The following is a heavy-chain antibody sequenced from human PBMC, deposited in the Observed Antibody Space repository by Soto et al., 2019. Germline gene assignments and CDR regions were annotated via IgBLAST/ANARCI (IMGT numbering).Heavy chain of an antibody. CDR3: ARPHGLNTVVTPDAFDI. CDR1: GYSFTNSW. CDR2: IHPGDSDT. D-gene: IGHD4-17*01. V-gene: IGHV5-51*01. Sequence: PGESLKISCKGSGYSFTNSWIGWVRQMPGKGLEWMGIIHPGDSDTRYSPSFQGQVTISADKSINTAYLQWRSLKASDTAIYYCARPHGLNTVVTPDAFDIWGQGTMVTVSS. J-gene: IGHJ3*02.